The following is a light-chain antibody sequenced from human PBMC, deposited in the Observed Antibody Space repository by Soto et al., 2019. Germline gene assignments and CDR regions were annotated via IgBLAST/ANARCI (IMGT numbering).Light chain of an antibody. J-gene: IGKJ1*01. CDR2: AAS. Sequence: DIQMTQSPYSLSASVGDRVTITCRASQSISDFLNWYQQKPGKAPKLLIYAASTLQSGVPSRFSGSGSGTDFTLTISGLDPEDFATYYCQQTYSTPPTFGQGTKGDIK. CDR1: QSISDF. V-gene: IGKV1-39*01. CDR3: QQTYSTPPT.